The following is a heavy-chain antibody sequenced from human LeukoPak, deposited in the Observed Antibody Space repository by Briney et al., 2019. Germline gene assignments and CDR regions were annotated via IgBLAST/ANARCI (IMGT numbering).Heavy chain of an antibody. J-gene: IGHJ4*02. CDR2: ISGSGTGT. CDR1: TFIFSNYA. CDR3: AKEDDILTGYYPFDS. V-gene: IGHV3-23*01. D-gene: IGHD3-9*01. Sequence: GGSLRLSCAASTFIFSNYAMNWVRQAPGKGLEWVSGISGSGTGTHYADSVKGRFTISRDNSKNTLYLQMNSLRAEDTAVYYCAKEDDILTGYYPFDSWGQGTLVTVSS.